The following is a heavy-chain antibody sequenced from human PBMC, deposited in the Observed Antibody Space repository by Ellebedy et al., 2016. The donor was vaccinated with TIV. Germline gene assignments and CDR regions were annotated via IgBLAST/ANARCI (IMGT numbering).Heavy chain of an antibody. V-gene: IGHV3-23*01. CDR2: ISGSGSST. CDR3: AKDSYCSSTSCYGWLDY. Sequence: GESLKISCTASGFPFSTFDMSWVRQAPGKGLEWVSAISGSGSSTYYADSVKGRFTISRDNSKNSLYLHMNSLRTEDTALYYCAKDSYCSSTSCYGWLDYWGQGTLVTVSS. CDR1: GFPFSTFD. D-gene: IGHD2-2*01. J-gene: IGHJ4*02.